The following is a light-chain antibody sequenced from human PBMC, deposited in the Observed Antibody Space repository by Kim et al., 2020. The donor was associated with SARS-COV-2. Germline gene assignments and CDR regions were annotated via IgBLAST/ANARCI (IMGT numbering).Light chain of an antibody. CDR1: QSIGNY. Sequence: SASVGDRFTLAGRASQSIGNYLNWYQQKPGKAPNLLIYAISNLQSGGPSRFSGSGSGTVFTLTIDSLHPDDFATHYCQQTYISPHTFGQGTKLEI. CDR2: AIS. J-gene: IGKJ2*01. CDR3: QQTYISPHT. V-gene: IGKV1-39*01.